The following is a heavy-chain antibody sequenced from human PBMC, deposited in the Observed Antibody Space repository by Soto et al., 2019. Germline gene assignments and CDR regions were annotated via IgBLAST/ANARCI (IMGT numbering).Heavy chain of an antibody. Sequence: PSETLSLTCAVYGGSFSGYYWSWLRQPPGKGLEWIGEINHSGSTNYNPSLKSRVTISVDTSKNQFSLKLSSVTAADTAVYYCARERYYYGSGSRPFDYWGQGXLVTVSS. CDR3: ARERYYYGSGSRPFDY. J-gene: IGHJ4*02. V-gene: IGHV4-34*01. CDR2: INHSGST. D-gene: IGHD3-10*01. CDR1: GGSFSGYY.